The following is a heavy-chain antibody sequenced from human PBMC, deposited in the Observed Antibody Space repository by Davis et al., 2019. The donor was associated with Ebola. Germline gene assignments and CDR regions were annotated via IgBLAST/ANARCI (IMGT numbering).Heavy chain of an antibody. D-gene: IGHD3-10*01. J-gene: IGHJ6*01. CDR3: AQWYFKSGMGMDV. CDR2: IRYDGGNE. V-gene: IGHV3-30*02. Sequence: RRSLTPSCSVSAFMFSSYAMHWGRQAPGKGLEWVAFIRYDGGNEYYADSVTGRFTISRDNSKSTLYLQMNSLRAEDTAVYYCAQWYFKSGMGMDVWGQGTTVTVSS. CDR1: AFMFSSYA.